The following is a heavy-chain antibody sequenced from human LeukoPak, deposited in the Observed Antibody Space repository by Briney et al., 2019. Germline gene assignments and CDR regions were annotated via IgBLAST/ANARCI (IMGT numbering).Heavy chain of an antibody. J-gene: IGHJ4*02. CDR1: SGSISSTSYY. V-gene: IGHV4-39*01. D-gene: IGHD6-19*01. CDR2: ISYSGST. Sequence: ASETLSLTCTVSSGSISSTSYYWGWIRQPPGKGLEWIGSISYSGSTYYNPSLKSRVTMSIDTSKNQFSLKLSSVTAADTAVYYCARQVSVAAIDYWGQGTLVTVSS. CDR3: ARQVSVAAIDY.